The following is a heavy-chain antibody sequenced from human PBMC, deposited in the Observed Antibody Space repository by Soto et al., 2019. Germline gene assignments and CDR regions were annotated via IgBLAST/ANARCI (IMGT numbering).Heavy chain of an antibody. V-gene: IGHV3-48*04. CDR1: GFTFSRYT. J-gene: IGHJ4*02. D-gene: IGHD1-26*01. Sequence: EVQVVESGGGSVQPGGSLRLSCAASGFTFSRYTMNWVRQAPGKGLEWLSYISGGGGTMSYADSVKGRVTISRDNAKNSRYLQMDSLRAEDTAVYYCARDKSGTYSIDYWGQVTLVTVSS. CDR2: ISGGGGTM. CDR3: ARDKSGTYSIDY.